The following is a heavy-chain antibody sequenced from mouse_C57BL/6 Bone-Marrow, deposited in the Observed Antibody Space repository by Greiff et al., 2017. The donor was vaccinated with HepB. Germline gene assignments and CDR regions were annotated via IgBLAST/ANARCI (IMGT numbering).Heavy chain of an antibody. CDR1: GVAFSRYW. V-gene: IGHV4-1*01. D-gene: IGHD4-1*01. J-gene: IGHJ4*01. Sequence: AAEGVAFSRYWMSWVRRAPGKGLDWIGEINPDSSTINYAPSLKDKFIISRDNAKNTLYLQMSKVRSEDTALYYCASPNWDWAMDYWGQGTSVTVSS. CDR3: ASPNWDWAMDY. CDR2: INPDSSTI.